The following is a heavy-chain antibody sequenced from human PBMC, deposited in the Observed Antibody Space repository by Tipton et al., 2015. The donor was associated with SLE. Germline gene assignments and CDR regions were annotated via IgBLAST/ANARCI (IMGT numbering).Heavy chain of an antibody. V-gene: IGHV4-59*11. CDR2: IYYSGST. Sequence: LSCTVSGGSISSHYWSWIRQPPGKGLEWIGSIYYSGSTYYNPSLKSRVTISVDTSKNQFSLKLSSVTAADTAVYYCATEGGNWFDPWGQGILVTVSS. CDR3: ATEGGNWFDP. CDR1: GGSISSHY. D-gene: IGHD2-15*01. J-gene: IGHJ5*02.